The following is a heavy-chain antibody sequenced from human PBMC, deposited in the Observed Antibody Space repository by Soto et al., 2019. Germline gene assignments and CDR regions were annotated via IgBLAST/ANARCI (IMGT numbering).Heavy chain of an antibody. CDR1: GFSFSTYW. CDR3: AKGGHIDF. V-gene: IGHV3-7*03. Sequence: EVQLVESGGGLVQPGGSLRLSCVASGFSFSTYWMSWVRQAPGKGLEWVANIKDDGSETYYVDSVKGRFTISRDNAKTSLYLQMNSLRAQETAVYYCAKGGHIDFCGQGTLVTVSS. J-gene: IGHJ4*02. D-gene: IGHD3-16*01. CDR2: IKDDGSET.